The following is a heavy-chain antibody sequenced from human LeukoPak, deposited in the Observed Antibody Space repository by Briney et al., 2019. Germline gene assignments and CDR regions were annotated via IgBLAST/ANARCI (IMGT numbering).Heavy chain of an antibody. CDR1: GFTFSNYA. J-gene: IGHJ4*02. CDR2: ISASAAMT. D-gene: IGHD1-26*01. CDR3: AKDRSIGTYYTFDH. Sequence: GGSLRLSCAASGFTFSNYAMSWVRQAPGKGLEWVSSISASAAMTYYADSVRGRFTVSRDNSNNTLYLQMSSLTAADTAVYYCAKDRSIGTYYTFDHWGQGTLVTVSS. V-gene: IGHV3-23*01.